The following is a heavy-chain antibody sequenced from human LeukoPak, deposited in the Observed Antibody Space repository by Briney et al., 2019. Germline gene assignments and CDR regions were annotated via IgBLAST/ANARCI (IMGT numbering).Heavy chain of an antibody. J-gene: IGHJ4*02. CDR2: IYCSGST. CDR3: ARSSTIHGHFDY. CDR1: GGSISSSSYY. V-gene: IGHV4-39*01. D-gene: IGHD5-18*01. Sequence: PSETLSLTCTVSGGSISSSSYYWGWIRQPSGKGLEWIGSIYCSGSTYYNPSLKSRVTISVDTSKNQFSLKLSSVTAADTAVYYCARSSTIHGHFDYWGQGTLVTVSS.